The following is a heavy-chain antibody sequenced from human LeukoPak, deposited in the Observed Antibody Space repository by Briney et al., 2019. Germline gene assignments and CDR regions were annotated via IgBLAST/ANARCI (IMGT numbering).Heavy chain of an antibody. CDR3: AREREAQWLPLLCY. V-gene: IGHV3-30*04. CDR1: GFPFSSYA. CDR2: ISYDGSNK. Sequence: PGRSLRLSCAASGFPFSSYAMHWVRPAPGKGLEWVAVISYDGSNKYYADSVKGRFTISRDNSKNTLYLQMNSLRAEDTAVYYCAREREAQWLPLLCYWGQGTLVTVSS. D-gene: IGHD6-19*01. J-gene: IGHJ4*02.